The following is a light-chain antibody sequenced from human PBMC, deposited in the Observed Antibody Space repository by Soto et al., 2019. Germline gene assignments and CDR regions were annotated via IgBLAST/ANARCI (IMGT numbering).Light chain of an antibody. J-gene: IGKJ1*01. CDR3: QRYYDSLWT. CDR1: QSVNSTS. V-gene: IGKV3-20*01. Sequence: DIVLTQSPGTLSLSPGERATLSCRASQSVNSTSLAWYQQKPGQAPRLLIHGASSRATGIPDRFSGSGSGTDSTLTISRLEPEDFAVYFCQRYYDSLWTFGQGTKV. CDR2: GAS.